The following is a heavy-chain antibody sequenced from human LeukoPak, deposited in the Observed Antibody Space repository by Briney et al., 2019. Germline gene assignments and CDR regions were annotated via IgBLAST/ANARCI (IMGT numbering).Heavy chain of an antibody. CDR3: ARVPETNYYYDSSGLDY. V-gene: IGHV1-2*02. Sequence: ASVKVSCKASGYTFTGYYMHWVRQAPGQGLEWMGWINPNSGGTNYAQKFQGRVTMTRDTSISTAYVELSRLRSDDTAVYYCARVPETNYYYDSSGLDYWGQGTPVTVSS. J-gene: IGHJ4*02. D-gene: IGHD3-22*01. CDR1: GYTFTGYY. CDR2: INPNSGGT.